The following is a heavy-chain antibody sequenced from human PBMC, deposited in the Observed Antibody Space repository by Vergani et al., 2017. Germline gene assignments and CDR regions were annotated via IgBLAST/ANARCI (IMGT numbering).Heavy chain of an antibody. D-gene: IGHD3-3*01. Sequence: EVHLVESGGGLVQPGESLKLSCATSGLTFSDSAIHWVRQTSGKGLEWIGRIRDKAYNYATVYAVSVKGRFTISRDDSKKTAYLQMNGLTTGDTALYYCFYDFWAGYDSGDVWGKGTTVTVSS. CDR3: FYDFWAGYDSGDV. V-gene: IGHV3-73*02. J-gene: IGHJ6*03. CDR1: GLTFSDSA. CDR2: IRDKAYNYAT.